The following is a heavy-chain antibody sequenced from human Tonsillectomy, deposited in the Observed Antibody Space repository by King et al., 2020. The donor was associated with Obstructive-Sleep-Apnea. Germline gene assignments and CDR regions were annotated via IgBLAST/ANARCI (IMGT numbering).Heavy chain of an antibody. V-gene: IGHV3-23*04. Sequence: VQLVQSGGGLVQPGGSLRLSCAASGFTFSTYAMSWVRQAPGKGLEWVSAISGSGFSTHYADSVRGRFTISRDNSKNTLYLQMNSLRAEDTAVYYCAKVEEEWELTGAFDIWGRGTMVTISS. CDR2: ISGSGFST. D-gene: IGHD1-26*01. CDR3: AKVEEEWELTGAFDI. J-gene: IGHJ3*02. CDR1: GFTFSTYA.